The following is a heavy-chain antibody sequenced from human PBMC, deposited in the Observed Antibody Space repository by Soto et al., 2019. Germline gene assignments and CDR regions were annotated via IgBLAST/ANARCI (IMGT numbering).Heavy chain of an antibody. J-gene: IGHJ6*03. CDR2: IYPGDSDT. Sequence: GESLKISCKGSGYSFTSYWIGWVRQMPGKGLEWMGFIYPGDSDTRYRPSFQGQVTISADKSISTAYLQWSSLKASDTAMYYCARHTAAGTFYYYYYMDVWGKGTTVTVSS. V-gene: IGHV5-51*01. D-gene: IGHD6-13*01. CDR3: ARHTAAGTFYYYYYMDV. CDR1: GYSFTSYW.